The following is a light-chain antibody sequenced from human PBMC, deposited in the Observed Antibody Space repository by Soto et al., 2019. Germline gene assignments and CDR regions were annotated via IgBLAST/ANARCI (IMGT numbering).Light chain of an antibody. CDR3: CSYAGSSRV. CDR2: EGS. CDR1: SSDVGGYDS. Sequence: QSALTQPPSASGSPGQSVTISCTGTSSDVGGYDSVSWYQQHPGKAPKLMIYEGSKRPSGVSNRFSGSKSGNTASLTISGLQAEDEADYYCCSYAGSSRVFGGGTKVTVL. V-gene: IGLV2-23*01. J-gene: IGLJ2*01.